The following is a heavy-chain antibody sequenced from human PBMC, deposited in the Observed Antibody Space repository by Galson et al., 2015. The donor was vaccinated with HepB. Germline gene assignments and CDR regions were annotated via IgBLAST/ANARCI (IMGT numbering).Heavy chain of an antibody. CDR2: FDPEDGET. CDR1: GYTLTELS. D-gene: IGHD2-2*01. CDR3: ASLGSTSGEVAFDI. J-gene: IGHJ3*02. V-gene: IGHV1-24*01. Sequence: SVKVSCKVSGYTLTELSMHWVRQAPGKGLEWMGGFDPEDGETIYAQKFQGRVTMTEDTSTDTAYMELSSLRSEDTAVYYCASLGSTSGEVAFDIWGQGTMVTVSS.